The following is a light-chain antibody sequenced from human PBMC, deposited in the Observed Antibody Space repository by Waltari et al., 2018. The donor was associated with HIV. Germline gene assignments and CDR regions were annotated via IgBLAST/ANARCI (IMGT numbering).Light chain of an antibody. CDR2: GAS. J-gene: IGKJ1*01. CDR1: QPVGSSH. CDR3: HQYGSLPEA. Sequence: DTALTQSPGTLSLSPGEGAILSCRTSQPVGSSHLAWYQQKPGQAPRLLVYGASTRAAGIPDRFSGSGSGADFTFSISRLEPEDFAVYYCHQYGSLPEAFGQGTKV. V-gene: IGKV3-20*01.